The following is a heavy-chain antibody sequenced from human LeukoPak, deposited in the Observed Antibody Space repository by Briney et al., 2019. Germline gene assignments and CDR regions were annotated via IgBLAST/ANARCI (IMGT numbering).Heavy chain of an antibody. Sequence: GGSQRLFYAASGFTLSRYGKHWARHAPGKGLEWVADIRYDGSNEYYADSVKGRFTISRDNSSNILYLQMSSLKAEDKAVYYCVRDLDHNDFWSGYWPDAFDSWGQGTRVFVSS. V-gene: IGHV3-30*02. J-gene: IGHJ3*02. CDR2: IRYDGSNE. CDR3: VRDLDHNDFWSGYWPDAFDS. CDR1: GFTLSRYG. D-gene: IGHD3-3*01.